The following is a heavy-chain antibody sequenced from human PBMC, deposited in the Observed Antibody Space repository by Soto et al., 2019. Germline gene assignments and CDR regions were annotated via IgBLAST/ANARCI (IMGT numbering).Heavy chain of an antibody. CDR1: GFTFSSYW. CDR3: ARDHNFWSGYYKPEFDY. V-gene: IGHV3-7*01. D-gene: IGHD3-3*01. Sequence: GGSLRLSCAASGFTFSSYWMSWVRQAPGKGLEWVANIKQDGSEKYYVDSVKGRFTISRDNAKNSLYLQMNSLRAEDTAVYYCARDHNFWSGYYKPEFDYWGQGTLVTVSS. J-gene: IGHJ4*02. CDR2: IKQDGSEK.